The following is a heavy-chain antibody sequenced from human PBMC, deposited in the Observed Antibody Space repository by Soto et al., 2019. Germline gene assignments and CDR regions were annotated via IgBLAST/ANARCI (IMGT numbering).Heavy chain of an antibody. CDR2: IIPIFGTA. CDR1: GGTFSSYA. J-gene: IGHJ6*02. Sequence: QVQLVQSGAEVKKPGSSVKVSCKASGGTFSSYAISWVRQAPGQGLEWMGGIIPIFGTANYAQKFQGRVTITADESTSRAYMELSSLRSEDTAVYYCEQSGWFGETAYGMDVWGQGTTVTVS. CDR3: EQSGWFGETAYGMDV. V-gene: IGHV1-69*01. D-gene: IGHD3-10*01.